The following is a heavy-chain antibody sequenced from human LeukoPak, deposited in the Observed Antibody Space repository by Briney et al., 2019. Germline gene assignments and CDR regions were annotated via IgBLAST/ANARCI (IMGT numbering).Heavy chain of an antibody. J-gene: IGHJ5*02. D-gene: IGHD2-2*02. CDR3: ARGRPQNIVVVPAAIGFDP. CDR1: GFTFRKYW. V-gene: IGHV3-74*01. Sequence: GGSLRLSCAASGFTFRKYWLHWVRQAPGKGLVWVSRINTDGSSTSYADSVKGRFTISRDNAKNTLYLQMNSLRAEDTAVYYCARGRPQNIVVVPAAIGFDPWGQGTLVTVSS. CDR2: INTDGSST.